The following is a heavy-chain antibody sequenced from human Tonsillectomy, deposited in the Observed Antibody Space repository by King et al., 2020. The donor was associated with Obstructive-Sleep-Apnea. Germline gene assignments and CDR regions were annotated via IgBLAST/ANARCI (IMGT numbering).Heavy chain of an antibody. CDR1: GYTFTGYY. V-gene: IGHV1-2*02. CDR3: ATVAVATATFFFDY. Sequence: QLVQSGAEVKKPGASVKVSCKASGYTFTGYYMHWVRQAPGHGLEWMGWINPNSGGTNYAQNFQGRVTMTRDTSISTAYMELSRLRFDDTDVYYCATVAVATATFFFDYWGQGTLVTVSS. J-gene: IGHJ4*02. CDR2: INPNSGGT. D-gene: IGHD4-17*01.